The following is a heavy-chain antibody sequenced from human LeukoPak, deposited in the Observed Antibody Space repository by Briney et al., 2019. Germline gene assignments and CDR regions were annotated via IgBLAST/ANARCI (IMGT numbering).Heavy chain of an antibody. CDR1: GGSISSSSFY. CDR2: MFTSGST. CDR3: ARETSQKGAHYMDV. D-gene: IGHD3-16*01. V-gene: IGHV4-61*09. Sequence: SSETLSLTCTVSGGSISSSSFYWGWIRQPAGKGLEWIGQMFTSGSTNYNPSLKSRVTISVDTSKNQFSLKLSSVTAADTAVYYCARETSQKGAHYMDVWGKGTTVTISS. J-gene: IGHJ6*03.